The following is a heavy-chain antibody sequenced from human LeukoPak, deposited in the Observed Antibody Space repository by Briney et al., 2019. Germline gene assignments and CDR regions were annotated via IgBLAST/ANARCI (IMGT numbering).Heavy chain of an antibody. CDR2: IYYGGRT. J-gene: IGHJ5*02. Sequence: SETLSLTCAVSGGSLSSSSYCWGWIRQPPGKGRGCFGRIYYGGRTAKNPSLKSQVPISVDTAKNQFSLRLTSVSAADRVFYTCTRDGVGYSSASWGQGNLVTVSS. D-gene: IGHD6-25*01. CDR3: TRDGVGYSSAS. CDR1: GGSLSSSSYC. V-gene: IGHV4-39*07.